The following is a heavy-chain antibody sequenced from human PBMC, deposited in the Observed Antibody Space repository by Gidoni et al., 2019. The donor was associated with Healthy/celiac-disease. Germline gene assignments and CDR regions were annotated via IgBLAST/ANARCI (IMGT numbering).Heavy chain of an antibody. D-gene: IGHD4-17*01. CDR3: TRDYYGGNSNTIGY. Sequence: EVQLVESGGGLVQPGGSLKLPCAASGFTFSGSAMHWVRQASGKGLEWVGRIRSKANSYATAYAASVKGRFTISRDDSKNTAYLQMNSLKTEDTAVYYCTRDYYGGNSNTIGYWGQGTLVTVSS. CDR1: GFTFSGSA. V-gene: IGHV3-73*02. J-gene: IGHJ4*02. CDR2: IRSKANSYAT.